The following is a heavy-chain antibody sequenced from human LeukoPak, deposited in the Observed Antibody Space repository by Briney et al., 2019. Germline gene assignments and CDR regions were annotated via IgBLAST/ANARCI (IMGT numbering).Heavy chain of an antibody. CDR3: AKDNGGWFGAFDI. Sequence: GGSLRLSCAASGFTFSSYAMSWVRQAPGKGLEWVSGISGSGGSTYYADFVKGRFTISRDNSKNTLYLQMNSLRAEDTAVYYCAKDNGGWFGAFDIWGQGTMVTVSS. V-gene: IGHV3-23*01. D-gene: IGHD3-10*01. J-gene: IGHJ3*02. CDR2: ISGSGGST. CDR1: GFTFSSYA.